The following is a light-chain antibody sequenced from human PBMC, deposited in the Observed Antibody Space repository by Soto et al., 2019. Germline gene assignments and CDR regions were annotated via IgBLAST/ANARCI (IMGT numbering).Light chain of an antibody. Sequence: QSALTQPASVSGSPGQSITISCTGTSSDVGGYNYDSWYKQHPGKAPKLIFYEVTNRPSGVSSRFSGSKSGNTASLSISGLQADDEADYYCCSYTTSTTSDVFVTGTKLTVL. CDR2: EVT. CDR1: SSDVGGYNY. J-gene: IGLJ1*01. CDR3: CSYTTSTTSDV. V-gene: IGLV2-14*01.